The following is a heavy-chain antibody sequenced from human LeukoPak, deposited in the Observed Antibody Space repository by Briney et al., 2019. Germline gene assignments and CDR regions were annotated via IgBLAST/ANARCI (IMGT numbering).Heavy chain of an antibody. CDR2: ISGYNGNT. CDR1: GYNFNNYG. CDR3: ARDILGYTTSWYRFDY. Sequence: RASVKVSCKASGYNFNNYGISWVRQAPGQGLEWMGWISGYNGNTKSAQKPQDRVTMTTDTSTNTAYMELRSLRSDDTAVYYCARDILGYTTSWYRFDYWGQGSQVTVSS. D-gene: IGHD6-13*01. J-gene: IGHJ4*02. V-gene: IGHV1-18*01.